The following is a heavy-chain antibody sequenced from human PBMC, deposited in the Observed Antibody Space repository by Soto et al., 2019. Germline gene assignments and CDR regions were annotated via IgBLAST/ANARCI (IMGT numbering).Heavy chain of an antibody. CDR1: GYTFTDYY. J-gene: IGHJ4*02. CDR2: INPSGSGT. CDR3: ARSQWQLQPATDY. V-gene: IGHV1-2*02. Sequence: QVQLVQSGAEVKKPGASVKVSCKASGYTFTDYYVHWVRQAPGQGLEWLGWINPSGSGTNTAQKFQDRVTMTRDSSISTAYMELSSLRSDDTAVYYCARSQWQLQPATDYWGQGTLVSVSS. D-gene: IGHD6-19*01.